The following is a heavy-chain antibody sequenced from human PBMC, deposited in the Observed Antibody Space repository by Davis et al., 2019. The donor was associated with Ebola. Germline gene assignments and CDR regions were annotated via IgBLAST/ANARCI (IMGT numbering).Heavy chain of an antibody. Sequence: SLKISCAASGFTFSSFGMHWVRQAPGKGLEWVSGISWNSGSIGYADSVKGRFTISRDNAKNSLYLQMNSLRAEDTAVYYCAKDGGYCSSTSCPHYYYYYYMDVWGKGTTVTVSS. CDR3: AKDGGYCSSTSCPHYYYYYYMDV. CDR2: ISWNSGSI. CDR1: GFTFSSFG. V-gene: IGHV3-9*01. D-gene: IGHD2-2*01. J-gene: IGHJ6*03.